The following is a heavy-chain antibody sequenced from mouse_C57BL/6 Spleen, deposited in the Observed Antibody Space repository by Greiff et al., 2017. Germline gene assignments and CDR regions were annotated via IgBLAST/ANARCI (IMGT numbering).Heavy chain of an antibody. Sequence: QVHVKQPGTELVKPGASVKLSCKASGYTFTSYWMHWVKQRPGQGLEWIGNINPSNGGTNYNEKFKSKATLTVDKSSSTAYMQLSSLTSEDSAVYYCARSLITTVVDHDYWGQGTTLTVSS. CDR3: ARSLITTVVDHDY. D-gene: IGHD1-1*01. CDR1: GYTFTSYW. V-gene: IGHV1-53*01. CDR2: INPSNGGT. J-gene: IGHJ2*01.